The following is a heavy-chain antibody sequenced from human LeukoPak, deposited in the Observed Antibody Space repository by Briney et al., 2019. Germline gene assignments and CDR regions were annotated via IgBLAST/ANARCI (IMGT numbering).Heavy chain of an antibody. V-gene: IGHV4-4*02. J-gene: IGHJ4*02. CDR3: VRRRYNYGFDS. CDR2: IYHSGST. D-gene: IGHD5-18*01. Sequence: PSETLSLTCDVSGDSISGSNWWNWVRQPPGKGLEWIGGIYHSGSTNYNPSLKSRVTMSVDKSKNQFSLKLSSVTAADTAVFYCVRRRYNYGFDSWGQGSPVPVSS. CDR1: GDSISGSNW.